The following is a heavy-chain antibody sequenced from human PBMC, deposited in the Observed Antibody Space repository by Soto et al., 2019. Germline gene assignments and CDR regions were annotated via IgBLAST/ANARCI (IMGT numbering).Heavy chain of an antibody. Sequence: HPGGSLRLSCAASGFTFTTYTMNWVRQAPGKGLEWVSYISTSGSTTYYADSVKGRFTISRDNAKKSLYLQMNSLRAEDTAVYHCARDGRFDIWGQGKMVTVSS. J-gene: IGHJ3*02. CDR2: ISTSGSTT. CDR1: GFTFTTYT. CDR3: ARDGRFDI. V-gene: IGHV3-48*01.